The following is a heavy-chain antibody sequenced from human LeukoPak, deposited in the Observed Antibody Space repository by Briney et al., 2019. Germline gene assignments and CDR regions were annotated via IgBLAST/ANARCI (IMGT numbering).Heavy chain of an antibody. Sequence: SETLSLTCTVSGDSISSYYWSWIRQPPGKGLEWIGYIYYTGNTNYNPSLKSRVTIYLDTSKHQFSLKLTSVTASDTAVYYCARVLGYCSSTSCPEPFDYWGQGTLVTVSS. V-gene: IGHV4-59*01. J-gene: IGHJ4*02. CDR2: IYYTGNT. CDR1: GDSISSYY. CDR3: ARVLGYCSSTSCPEPFDY. D-gene: IGHD2-2*01.